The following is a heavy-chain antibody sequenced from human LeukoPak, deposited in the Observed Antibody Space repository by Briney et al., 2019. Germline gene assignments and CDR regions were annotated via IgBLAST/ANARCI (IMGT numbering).Heavy chain of an antibody. J-gene: IGHJ4*02. CDR1: GYTFTSYG. CDR3: ARDNTPMVRGVMSNY. Sequence: ASVKVSCKASGYTFTSYGISWVRQAPGQGLEWMGWISAYNGNTNYAQKLQGRVTMTTDTSTSTAYMELRSLRSDDTAVYYCARDNTPMVRGVMSNYWGQGTLVTGSS. CDR2: ISAYNGNT. D-gene: IGHD3-10*01. V-gene: IGHV1-18*04.